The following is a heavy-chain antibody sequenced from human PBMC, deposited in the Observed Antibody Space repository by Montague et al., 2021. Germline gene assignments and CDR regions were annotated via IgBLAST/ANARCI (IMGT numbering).Heavy chain of an antibody. CDR1: GFTVNNNY. CDR3: ANHPGGEGY. J-gene: IGHJ4*02. Sequence: SLRLSCAVSGFTVNNNYMSWVRQAPGKGLEWVSLIYSGGNIYYADYVKGRFTISRDSSRHTLYLQMNSLRTEDTAVYYCANHPGGEGYWGQGPLVTVSS. V-gene: IGHV3-53*01. D-gene: IGHD3-16*01. CDR2: IYSGGNI.